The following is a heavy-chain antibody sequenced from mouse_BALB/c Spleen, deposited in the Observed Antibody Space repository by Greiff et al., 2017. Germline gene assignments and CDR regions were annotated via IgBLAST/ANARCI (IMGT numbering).Heavy chain of an antibody. CDR3: ARMTTVVATKGAMDY. Sequence: KESGPGILQPSQTLSLTCSFSGFSLSTYGIGVGWIRQPSGKGLEWLAHIWWNDNKYYNTALKSRLTISKDTSNNQVFLKIASVDTADTATYYCARMTTVVATKGAMDYWGQGTSVTVSS. V-gene: IGHV8-11*01. J-gene: IGHJ4*01. D-gene: IGHD1-1*01. CDR2: IWWNDNK. CDR1: GFSLSTYGIG.